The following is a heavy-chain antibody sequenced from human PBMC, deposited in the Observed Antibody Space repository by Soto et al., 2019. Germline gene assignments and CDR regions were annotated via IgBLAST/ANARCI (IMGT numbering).Heavy chain of an antibody. CDR3: ARGTAGDNSSYYYYYYMDV. Sequence: SETLSLTCTVSGGSISSYYWSWIRQPPGKGLEWIGEINHSGSTNYNPSLKSRVTTSVDTSKNQFSLSLNSVTAADTAVYFCARGTAGDNSSYYYYYYMDVWGKGTPVTVSS. CDR2: INHSGST. CDR1: GGSISSYY. V-gene: IGHV4-59*12. J-gene: IGHJ6*03. D-gene: IGHD2-21*01.